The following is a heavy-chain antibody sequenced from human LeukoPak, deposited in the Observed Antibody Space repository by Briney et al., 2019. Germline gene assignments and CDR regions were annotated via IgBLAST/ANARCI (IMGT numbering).Heavy chain of an antibody. Sequence: ASVKVSCKASGYTFTGYFMHWVRQAPGQGLEWMGWVNPNSGDTNYEQKLQGRVTMTRDTSIGTAYMELSGLRSDDTAVYYCARGVRYGMDVWGQGTTVTVS. CDR1: GYTFTGYF. CDR2: VNPNSGDT. CDR3: ARGVRYGMDV. V-gene: IGHV1-2*02. J-gene: IGHJ6*02.